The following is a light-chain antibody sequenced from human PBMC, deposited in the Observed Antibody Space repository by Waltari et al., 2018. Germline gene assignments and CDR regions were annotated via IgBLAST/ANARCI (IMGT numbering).Light chain of an antibody. Sequence: IVLTQSPAILSFSTGERATLSYRASQSVGTYLAWYQQRPGQYPRLLIYDASYRATGIPARFSGSVSETDFTLAISILQPEEFAVYSCQQRRNWPLTFGGGTRVQI. CDR1: QSVGTY. CDR3: QQRRNWPLT. J-gene: IGKJ4*01. V-gene: IGKV3-11*01. CDR2: DAS.